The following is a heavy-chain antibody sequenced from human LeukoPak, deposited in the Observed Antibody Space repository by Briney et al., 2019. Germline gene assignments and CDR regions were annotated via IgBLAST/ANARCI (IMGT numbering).Heavy chain of an antibody. J-gene: IGHJ4*02. D-gene: IGHD3-10*01. V-gene: IGHV4-34*01. CDR1: GGSFSGYY. CDR2: INHSGST. CDR3: ARGRGRGATAAQHYFDY. Sequence: SETLSLTCAVYGGSFSGYYWSWIRQPPGKGLEWIGEINHSGSTNFNPSLKSRVTISVDTSKNQFSLKLSSVTAADTAVYYCARGRGRGATAAQHYFDYWGQGTLVTVSS.